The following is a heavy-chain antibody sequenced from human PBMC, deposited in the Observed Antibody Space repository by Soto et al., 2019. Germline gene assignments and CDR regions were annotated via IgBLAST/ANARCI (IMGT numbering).Heavy chain of an antibody. D-gene: IGHD2-15*01. CDR1: GDSINSGDYY. V-gene: IGHV4-30-4*01. CDR2: IYYSGST. J-gene: IGHJ4*02. Sequence: SETLSLTCTVSGDSINSGDYYWTWIRQPPGKGLEYIGYIYYSGSTYYNPALKSRVTISIDTSKHKFSLNVSSVTAADTAVYYCVSGMLRGYYFDYLGQGALVTVSS. CDR3: VSGMLRGYYFDY.